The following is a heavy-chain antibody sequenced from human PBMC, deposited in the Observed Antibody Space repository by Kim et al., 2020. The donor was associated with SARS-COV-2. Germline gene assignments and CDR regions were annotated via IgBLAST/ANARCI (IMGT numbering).Heavy chain of an antibody. Sequence: TNENTHLQSRVTISADTSKNQFSLKRSPVTAADTAVYYCANTYGDRLDYWGPGTLVTVSP. D-gene: IGHD4-17*01. V-gene: IGHV4-4*09. CDR3: ANTYGDRLDY. J-gene: IGHJ4*02. CDR2: T.